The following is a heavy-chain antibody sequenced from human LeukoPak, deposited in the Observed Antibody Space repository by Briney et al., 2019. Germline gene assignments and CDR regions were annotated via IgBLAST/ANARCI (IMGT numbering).Heavy chain of an antibody. D-gene: IGHD3-22*01. CDR2: ISYDGSNK. J-gene: IGHJ4*02. Sequence: PGGSLRLSCAASGFTFNTYGMHWVRQAPGKGLEWVAVISYDGSNKYYADSVKGRFTISRDNSKNTLYLQMNSLRAEDTAVYYCASHTYYDSSGYYYDYWGQGTLVTVSS. CDR1: GFTFNTYG. V-gene: IGHV3-30*19. CDR3: ASHTYYDSSGYYYDY.